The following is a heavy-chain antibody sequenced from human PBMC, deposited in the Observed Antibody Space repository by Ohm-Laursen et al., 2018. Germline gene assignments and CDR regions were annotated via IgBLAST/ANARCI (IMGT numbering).Heavy chain of an antibody. Sequence: SLRLSCTASGFTFSSYWMFWVRQAPGKGLEWVANIKEDGSAKNYVDSVKGRFTISRDNAKLSIYLEMNSLRAEDTAVYYCVRVPGYSSGWRLDFWGQGTLVTVSS. CDR2: IKEDGSAK. CDR1: GFTFSSYW. D-gene: IGHD6-19*01. CDR3: VRVPGYSSGWRLDF. J-gene: IGHJ4*02. V-gene: IGHV3-7*03.